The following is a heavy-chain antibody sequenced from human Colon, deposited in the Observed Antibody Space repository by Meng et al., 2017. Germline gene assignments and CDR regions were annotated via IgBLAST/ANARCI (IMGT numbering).Heavy chain of an antibody. Sequence: GESLKISCAASRFTFSIYAMNWVRQAPGKGLEWVSGISNSGSNTYYADSVKGRFTISRDNSKNTVYLQMNSLRAEDTAVYYCAKNGEGYYFDYWGQGKLVNVAS. V-gene: IGHV3-23*01. CDR1: RFTFSIYA. CDR2: ISNSGSNT. D-gene: IGHD3-10*01. CDR3: AKNGEGYYFDY. J-gene: IGHJ4*02.